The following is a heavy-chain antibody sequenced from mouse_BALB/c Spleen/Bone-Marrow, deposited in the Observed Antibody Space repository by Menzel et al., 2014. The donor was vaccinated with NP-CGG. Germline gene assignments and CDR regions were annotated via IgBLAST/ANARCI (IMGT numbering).Heavy chain of an antibody. V-gene: IGHV1-15*01. CDR1: GYTFTDYE. CDR2: IHPGSGGA. Sequence: QVQLKDSGAELVRPGASVKLSCKALGYTFTDYEMHWVKQTPVHGLEWIGTIHPGSGGAAYNQKFKGKATLTADKSSSTAYLELSSLTXXDPAVYXXXXEGLRGAGFAYGGQGTLVTVSA. J-gene: IGHJ3*01. CDR3: XXEGLRGAGFAY. D-gene: IGHD2-4*01.